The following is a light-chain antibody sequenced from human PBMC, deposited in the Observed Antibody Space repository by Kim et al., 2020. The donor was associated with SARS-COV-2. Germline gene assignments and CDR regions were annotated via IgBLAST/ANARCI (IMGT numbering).Light chain of an antibody. CDR3: QQYNNLPLT. CDR2: DAS. CDR1: QDSTNF. J-gene: IGKJ4*01. V-gene: IGKV1-33*01. Sequence: ASVGDRVTITCQASQDSTNFLNWYQQKPGRAPKLLIYDASNLEVGVPSRFSGSGSGTTFTFTISSLQPEDLGTYYCQQYNNLPLTFGGGTKVDIK.